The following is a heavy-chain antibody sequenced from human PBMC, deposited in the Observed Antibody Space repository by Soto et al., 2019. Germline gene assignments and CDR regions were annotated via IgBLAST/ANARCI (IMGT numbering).Heavy chain of an antibody. CDR1: GFTFSSYA. J-gene: IGHJ3*02. CDR3: ARDREVVPAAYLRGDAFDI. D-gene: IGHD2-2*01. V-gene: IGHV3-30-3*01. Sequence: GGSLRLSCAVSGFTFSSYAMHWVRQAPGKGLEWVAVISYDGSNKYYADSVKGRFTISRDNSKNTLYLQMNSLRAEDTAVYYCARDREVVPAAYLRGDAFDIWGQGTMVTVSS. CDR2: ISYDGSNK.